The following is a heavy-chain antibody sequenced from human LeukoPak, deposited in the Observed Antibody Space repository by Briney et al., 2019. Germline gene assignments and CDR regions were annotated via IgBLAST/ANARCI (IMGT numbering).Heavy chain of an antibody. CDR1: GFTFGDYV. Sequence: PGGSLRLSCAASGFTFGDYVMSWFRQAPGKGLEWVGFIRSNVFGGATEYAASVKGRFSISRDDSKSIAYLQMNSLKTEDTAMYYCSRDGGGSYSIDYWGQGTLVTVSS. V-gene: IGHV3-49*03. CDR2: IRSNVFGGAT. CDR3: SRDGGGSYSIDY. J-gene: IGHJ4*02. D-gene: IGHD1-26*01.